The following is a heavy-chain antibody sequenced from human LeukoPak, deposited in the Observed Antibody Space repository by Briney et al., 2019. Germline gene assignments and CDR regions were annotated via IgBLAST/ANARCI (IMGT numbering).Heavy chain of an antibody. CDR1: GGSISSYY. Sequence: ASETLSLTCTVSGGSISSYYWSWIRQPPGKGLEWIGYIYYSGSTNYNPSLKNRVTISVDTSKNQFSLKLSSVTAADTAVYYCARHKAIPAAAHWFDPWGREPWSPSPQ. V-gene: IGHV4-59*08. J-gene: IGHJ5*02. CDR2: IYYSGST. CDR3: ARHKAIPAAAHWFDP. D-gene: IGHD2-2*01.